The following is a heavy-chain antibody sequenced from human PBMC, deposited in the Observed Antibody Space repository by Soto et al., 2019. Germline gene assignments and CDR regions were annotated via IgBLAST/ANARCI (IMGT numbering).Heavy chain of an antibody. V-gene: IGHV4-34*01. CDR1: DGSFNDYF. J-gene: IGHJ4*02. Sequence: SETLSLTCGVYDGSFNDYFWTWIRQPPGKGLEWIAEIRRSGSTYYNPSLESRVTISVDTSKSQFSLRVTSVTAADTAVYYCARGIHSAWEVLAYWGQGTLVTVSS. CDR3: ARGIHSAWEVLAY. CDR2: IRRSGST. D-gene: IGHD1-26*01.